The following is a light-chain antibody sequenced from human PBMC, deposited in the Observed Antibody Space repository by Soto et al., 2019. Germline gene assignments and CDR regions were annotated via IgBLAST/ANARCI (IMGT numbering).Light chain of an antibody. CDR2: GAS. J-gene: IGKJ1*01. V-gene: IGKV3-20*01. CDR1: QSISSRY. CDR3: QHYNSYSEA. Sequence: EIVLTQSPATLSVSPGERAPLSCRASQSISSRYLAWYQQKPGQAPRLLIYGASSRATGIPDRFSGSGSGTDLTLTISSLQPDDFATYYCQHYNSYSEAFGQGTKGDI.